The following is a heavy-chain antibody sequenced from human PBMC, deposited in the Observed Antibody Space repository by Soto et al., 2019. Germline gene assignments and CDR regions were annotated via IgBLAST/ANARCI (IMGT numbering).Heavy chain of an antibody. CDR1: DDSFRGADCS. D-gene: IGHD6-19*01. V-gene: IGHV4-61*08. CDR2: TYYNGDT. CDR3: ARGTASIDGWRTFDL. J-gene: IGHJ4*02. Sequence: KAXATLLLSCTVSDDSFRGADCSWSWMRQPLGKGPEWIGYTYYNGDTKYNPALRRRVTMSEDTSKNQFSLRLSSVTAADTAVYLCARGTASIDGWRTFDLWARRILVTVPS.